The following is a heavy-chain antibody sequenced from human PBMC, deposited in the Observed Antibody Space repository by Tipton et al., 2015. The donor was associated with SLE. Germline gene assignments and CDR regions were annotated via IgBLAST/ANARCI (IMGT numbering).Heavy chain of an antibody. J-gene: IGHJ5*02. Sequence: TLSLTCTVSGDSISNSDYYWGWIRQPPGKGLEWIGNIHHSGRTYYNPSLISRPTMSVDTSNNQLSLKLASMTAADTAVYYCAREWDAGDWFDPWGQGTLVTVSS. CDR2: IHHSGRT. CDR1: GDSISNSDYY. D-gene: IGHD1-26*01. CDR3: AREWDAGDWFDP. V-gene: IGHV4-39*07.